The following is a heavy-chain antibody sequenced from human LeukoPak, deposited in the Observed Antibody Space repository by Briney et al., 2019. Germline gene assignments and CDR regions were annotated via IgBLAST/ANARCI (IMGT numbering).Heavy chain of an antibody. D-gene: IGHD3-22*01. Sequence: ASVKVSCKASGYTFTSYDINWVRQAPGQGLEWMGWINPNSGGTNYAQKFQGRVTMTRDTSISTAYMELSRLRSDDTAVYYCARFPVGYYDSSGYALYFDPWGQGTLVTVSS. CDR2: INPNSGGT. J-gene: IGHJ5*02. CDR1: GYTFTSYD. V-gene: IGHV1-2*02. CDR3: ARFPVGYYDSSGYALYFDP.